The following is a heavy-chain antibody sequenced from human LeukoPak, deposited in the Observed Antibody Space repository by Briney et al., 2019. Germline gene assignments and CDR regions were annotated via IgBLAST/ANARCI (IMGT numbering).Heavy chain of an antibody. CDR1: GFTFSSYA. CDR2: ISGSGGST. J-gene: IGHJ4*02. CDR3: ARDLRTYYDILTGYFAIDY. V-gene: IGHV3-23*01. D-gene: IGHD3-9*01. Sequence: GGSLRLSCAASGFTFSSYAMSWVRQAPGKGLEWVSAISGSGGSTYYADSVKGRFTISRDNSKSTLYLQMNSLRAEDTAVYSCARDLRTYYDILTGYFAIDYWGQGTLVTVSS.